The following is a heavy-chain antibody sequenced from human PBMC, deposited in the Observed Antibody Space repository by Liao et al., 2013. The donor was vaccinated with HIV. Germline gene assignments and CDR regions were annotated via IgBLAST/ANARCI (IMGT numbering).Heavy chain of an antibody. CDR1: GGSFSSYY. D-gene: IGHD6-13*01. J-gene: IGHJ4*02. CDR2: INHAGNI. V-gene: IGHV4-34*01. CDR3: AVGDSWYNGWVY. Sequence: QVRLQQWGAGLLKPSETLSLTCDVFGGSFSSYYWSWIRQPPGKGLEWIGEINHAGNINYNPSLKSRVTVSVDTSKNQLSLKLNFMTAADTAVYYCAVGDSWYNGWVYWGQGILVTVSS.